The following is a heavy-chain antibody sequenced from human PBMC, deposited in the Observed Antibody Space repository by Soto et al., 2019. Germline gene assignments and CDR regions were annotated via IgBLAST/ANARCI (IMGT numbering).Heavy chain of an antibody. Sequence: QVQLQQWGAGLLKPSETVSLNCAVTGGSLSGNYWSWIRQPPGKGLEWIGEVKDGGHTNYSPSLRGRVTISSDTSNNQFSLRLNSVTAADTGVYYCARGQEGVVATHWDQGSLVTVSS. CDR1: GGSLSGNY. CDR2: VKDGGHT. D-gene: IGHD5-12*01. CDR3: ARGQEGVVATH. V-gene: IGHV4-34*01. J-gene: IGHJ4*02.